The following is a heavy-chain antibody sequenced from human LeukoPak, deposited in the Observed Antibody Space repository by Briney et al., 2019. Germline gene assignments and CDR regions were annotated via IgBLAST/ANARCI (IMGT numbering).Heavy chain of an antibody. Sequence: SETLSLTCAVYGGSFSAYYWSLIRQPPRKGLEWTEEINHSGSTNYNPSLKSRVTISVDTSKNQFSLKLSSVTAADTAVYYCARTGYSSGWYVWFDPWGQGTLVTVSS. CDR3: ARTGYSSGWYVWFDP. J-gene: IGHJ5*02. D-gene: IGHD6-19*01. CDR1: GGSFSAYY. V-gene: IGHV4-34*01. CDR2: INHSGST.